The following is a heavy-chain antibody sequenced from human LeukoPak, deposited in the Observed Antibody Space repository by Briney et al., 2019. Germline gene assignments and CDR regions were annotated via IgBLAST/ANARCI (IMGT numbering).Heavy chain of an antibody. Sequence: GGSLRLSCVASGFTFSSYGMHWVRQAPGKGLEWVAVISYDGTNKYYADPVRGRFTISRDNSKNTLYLQMDSLRTEDTAVYYCARVELYASGWYGSVDYWGQGTLVAVSS. V-gene: IGHV3-30*03. CDR3: ARVELYASGWYGSVDY. D-gene: IGHD6-19*01. CDR1: GFTFSSYG. CDR2: ISYDGTNK. J-gene: IGHJ4*02.